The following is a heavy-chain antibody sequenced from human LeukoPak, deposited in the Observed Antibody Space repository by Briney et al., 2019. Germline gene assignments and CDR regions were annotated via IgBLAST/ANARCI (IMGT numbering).Heavy chain of an antibody. CDR2: INPNSGGT. V-gene: IGHV1-2*02. CDR1: GYAFTGYY. D-gene: IGHD2-2*01. CDR3: ARDTAFIGYCSSTSCYPPYYFDY. Sequence: ASVKVSCKASGYAFTGYYMHWVRQAPGQGLEWMGWINPNSGGTNYAQKFQGRVTMIRDTSISTAYMELSRLRSDDTAVYYCARDTAFIGYCSSTSCYPPYYFDYWGQGTLVTVSS. J-gene: IGHJ4*02.